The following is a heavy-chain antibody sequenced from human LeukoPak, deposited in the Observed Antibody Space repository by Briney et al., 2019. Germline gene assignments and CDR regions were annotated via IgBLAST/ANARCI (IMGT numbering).Heavy chain of an antibody. CDR3: ARANKMYSSSWSDY. V-gene: IGHV3-23*01. CDR1: GFTFSSYA. Sequence: GGSLRLSCAASGFTFSSYAMSWVRQAPGKGLEWVSAISGSGGSTYYADSVKGRFTISRDNSKNTLYLQMNSLRAEDTAVYYCARANKMYSSSWSDYWGQGTLVTVSS. J-gene: IGHJ4*02. D-gene: IGHD6-13*01. CDR2: ISGSGGST.